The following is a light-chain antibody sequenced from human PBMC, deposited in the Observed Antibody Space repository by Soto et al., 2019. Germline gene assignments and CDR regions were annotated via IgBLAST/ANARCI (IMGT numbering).Light chain of an antibody. J-gene: IGKJ3*01. CDR1: QNVLSRSNNKNY. CDR3: QQYNASPFT. CDR2: WAS. V-gene: IGKV4-1*01. Sequence: DIVMTQSPDSLAVSLGERATINCKSSQNVLSRSNNKNYLAWYQQKPRQPPKLLIHWASTRESGVPDRFSGSGSGTDFTLTISSLQDEDVAVYYCQQYNASPFTFGPGTKVEIK.